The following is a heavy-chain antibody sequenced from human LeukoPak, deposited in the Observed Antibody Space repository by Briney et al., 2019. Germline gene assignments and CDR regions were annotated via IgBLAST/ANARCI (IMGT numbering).Heavy chain of an antibody. Sequence: PGGSLRLSCVASGFTFSSYAMSWVRQAPGKGLEWVSAISGSGGSTYYADSVRGGFIISRDNSKNTLYLQMNSLRAEDTAVYYCAKGIAAALLDYWGQGTLVTVSS. CDR1: GFTFSSYA. CDR3: AKGIAAALLDY. J-gene: IGHJ4*02. D-gene: IGHD6-13*01. V-gene: IGHV3-23*01. CDR2: ISGSGGST.